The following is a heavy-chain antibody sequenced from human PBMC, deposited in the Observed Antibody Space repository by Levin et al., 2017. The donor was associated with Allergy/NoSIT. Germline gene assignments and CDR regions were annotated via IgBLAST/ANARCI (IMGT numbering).Heavy chain of an antibody. V-gene: IGHV3-53*01. CDR1: GFTVSSNY. D-gene: IGHD3-16*02. CDR3: ARDYVWGSYRSTSGY. J-gene: IGHJ4*02. CDR2: IYSGGST. Sequence: GESLKIFCAASGFTVSSNYMSWVRQAPGKGLEWVSVIYSGGSTYYADSVKGRFTISRDNSKNTLYLQMNSLRAEDTAVYYCARDYVWGSYRSTSGYWGQGTLVTVSS.